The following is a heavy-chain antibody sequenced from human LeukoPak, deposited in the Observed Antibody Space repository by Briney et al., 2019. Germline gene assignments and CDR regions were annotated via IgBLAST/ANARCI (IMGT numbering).Heavy chain of an antibody. CDR1: GFTFSRHS. D-gene: IGHD3-16*01. V-gene: IGHV3-21*01. CDR2: ISSSSSYR. CDR3: MSYAGRSDDY. Sequence: PGGSLRLSCAASGFTFSRHSMNWVRQAPGKGLEWVSSISSSSSYRYYADSVKGRFTISRDNAKNSLHLQMNSLRAEDTAVYYGMSYAGRSDDYWGQGTLVTVSS. J-gene: IGHJ4*02.